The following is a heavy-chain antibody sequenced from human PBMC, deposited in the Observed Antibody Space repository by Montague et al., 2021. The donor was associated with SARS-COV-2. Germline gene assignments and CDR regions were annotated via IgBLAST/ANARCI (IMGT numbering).Heavy chain of an antibody. CDR2: IYYSGST. CDR1: GGSISSYY. D-gene: IGHD6-19*01. CDR3: ARGSGWMWDAFDL. Sequence: SETLSLTCTVSGGSISSYYWSWIRQPPGKGLEWIGYIYYSGSTNYNHSLKSRVTISVDTSKNQFSLKLSSVTAADTAVYYCARGSGWMWDAFDLWGQGTMVTVSS. J-gene: IGHJ3*01. V-gene: IGHV4-59*01.